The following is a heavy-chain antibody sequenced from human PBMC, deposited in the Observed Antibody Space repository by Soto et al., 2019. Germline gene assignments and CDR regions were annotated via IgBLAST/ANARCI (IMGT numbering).Heavy chain of an antibody. CDR3: ARHRSGDYDWDYYYMDV. V-gene: IGHV4-39*01. CDR1: GGSLSSSSYY. Sequence: SETLSLTCTVSGGSLSSSSYYWGWIRQPPGKGLEWIGSIYYSGSTYYNPSLKSRVTRSVDTSKNQFSLKLSSVTAADTAVYYCARHRSGDYDWDYYYMDVWGKGTTVTVSS. CDR2: IYYSGST. D-gene: IGHD4-17*01. J-gene: IGHJ6*03.